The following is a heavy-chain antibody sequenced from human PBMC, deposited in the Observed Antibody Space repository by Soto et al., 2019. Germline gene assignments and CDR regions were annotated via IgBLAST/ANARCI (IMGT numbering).Heavy chain of an antibody. D-gene: IGHD6-13*01. CDR2: IYYSGST. Sequence: PSETLSLTCTVSGGSISSYYWSWIRRPPGKGLEWIGYIYYSGSTNYNPSLKSRVTISVDTSKNQFSLKLSSVTAADTAVYYCARDGSSWYPTYYFDYWGQGTLVTVSS. CDR1: GGSISSYY. V-gene: IGHV4-59*01. CDR3: ARDGSSWYPTYYFDY. J-gene: IGHJ4*02.